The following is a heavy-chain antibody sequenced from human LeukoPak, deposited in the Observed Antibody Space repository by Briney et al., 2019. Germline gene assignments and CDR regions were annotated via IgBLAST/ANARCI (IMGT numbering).Heavy chain of an antibody. V-gene: IGHV1-2*02. J-gene: IGHJ3*02. D-gene: IGHD4-17*01. CDR1: GYTFTGYY. CDR3: ARDYGDRGAFDI. Sequence: GAPVKVSCKASGYTFTGYYMHWVRQAPGQGLEWMGWVNPNSGGTNYAQKFQGRVTMTRDTSISAAYMELSRLRSDDTAVYYCARDYGDRGAFDIWGQGTMVTVSS. CDR2: VNPNSGGT.